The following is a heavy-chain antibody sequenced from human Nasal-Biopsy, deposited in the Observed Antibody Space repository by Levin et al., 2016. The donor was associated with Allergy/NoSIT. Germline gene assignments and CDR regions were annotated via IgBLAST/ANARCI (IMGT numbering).Heavy chain of an antibody. CDR2: VNPSGGRP. CDR1: GYTFTTYS. V-gene: IGHV1-46*01. D-gene: IGHD3-3*01. Sequence: ASVKVSCKASGYTFTTYSIHWLRQVRGQGPEWLGVVNPSGGRPIFTQRFQDRIIMSTDSSSRTAYMVLTNLISDDTAVYYCVRGRSISGVTFRDPLDVWGQGIMVTVS. CDR3: VRGRSISGVTFRDPLDV. J-gene: IGHJ3*01.